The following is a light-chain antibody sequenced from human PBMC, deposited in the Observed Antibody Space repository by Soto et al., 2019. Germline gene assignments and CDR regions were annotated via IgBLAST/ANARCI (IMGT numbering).Light chain of an antibody. CDR1: QSISSW. Sequence: DIQMTQSPSTLSASVGDRVTITCRASQSISSWLAWYQQKPGKAPKLLIYKASSLESGVPSRFSGSGSGTEFANPICSLQPHGFATYYCQQLYIYWTFGQGTKVEIK. CDR2: KAS. V-gene: IGKV1-5*03. CDR3: QQLYIYWT. J-gene: IGKJ1*01.